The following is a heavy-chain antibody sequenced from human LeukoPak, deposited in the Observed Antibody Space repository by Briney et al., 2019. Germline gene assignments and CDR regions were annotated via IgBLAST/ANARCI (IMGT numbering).Heavy chain of an antibody. J-gene: IGHJ6*02. Sequence: SETLSLTCAVYGGSFSGYYWSRIRQPPGKGLEWIGEINHSGSTNYNPSLKSRVTISVDTSKNQFSLKLSSVTAADTAVYYCARRPIYDFWSGYYTYYYGMDVWGQGTTVTVSS. CDR2: INHSGST. CDR3: ARRPIYDFWSGYYTYYYGMDV. D-gene: IGHD3-3*01. CDR1: GGSFSGYY. V-gene: IGHV4-34*01.